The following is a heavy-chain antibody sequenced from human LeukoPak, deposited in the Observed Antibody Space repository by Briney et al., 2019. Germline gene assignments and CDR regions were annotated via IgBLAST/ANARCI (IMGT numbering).Heavy chain of an antibody. D-gene: IGHD3-10*01. CDR3: ARPYFFGSGLYFDY. CDR1: GFSLSTTGVG. V-gene: IGHV2-5*02. J-gene: IGHJ4*02. Sequence: SGPTLVKPTQTLTLTCTFSGFSLSTTGVGVGWIRQPPGKALEWLAHVYWDDDKRYSPSLKTRLTITKDTSKNQVVLTMTNMDPVDTATYFCARPYFFGSGLYFDYWGQESLVTVSS. CDR2: VYWDDDK.